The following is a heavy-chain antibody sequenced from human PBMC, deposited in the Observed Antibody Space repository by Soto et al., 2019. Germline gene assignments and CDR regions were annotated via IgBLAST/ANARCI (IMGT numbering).Heavy chain of an antibody. D-gene: IGHD6-19*01. CDR1: GFTFSDYA. V-gene: IGHV3-30*18. Sequence: GESLRLSFAASGFTFSDYAMHWDRQAPGKGPEWVAVVSHDGRNTHYADSVKGRFTFSRDSSKNTVSLEMTSLRAEDTAVYYCAKGGRQWLVTSDFNYWGQGA. J-gene: IGHJ4*02. CDR2: VSHDGRNT. CDR3: AKGGRQWLVTSDFNY.